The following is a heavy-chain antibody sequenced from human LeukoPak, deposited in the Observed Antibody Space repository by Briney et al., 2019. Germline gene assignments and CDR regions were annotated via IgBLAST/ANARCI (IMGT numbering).Heavy chain of an antibody. D-gene: IGHD3-3*01. CDR3: ARGVSPAYYYYYGMDV. J-gene: IGHJ6*02. V-gene: IGHV3-30*04. CDR1: GFPFSSYA. Sequence: GGSLRLSCVTSGFPFSSYAMHWVRQAPGKGLEWVAVISYDGSNKYYADSVKGRFTISRDNSKNTLYLQMNSLRAEDTAVYYCARGVSPAYYYYYGMDVWGQGTTVTVSS. CDR2: ISYDGSNK.